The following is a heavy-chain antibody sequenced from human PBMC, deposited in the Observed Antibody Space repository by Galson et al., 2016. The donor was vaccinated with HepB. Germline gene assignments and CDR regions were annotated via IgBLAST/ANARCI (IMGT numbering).Heavy chain of an antibody. V-gene: IGHV1-18*01. CDR1: GYTFTSYG. Sequence: SVKVSCKASGYTFTSYGFTWVRQAPGQGLEWMGWISAYNGNTNYAQKLQGRVTMTTDTSTSTVYMELRSLRSDDTAVDYCARGGSQGGMDVWGLGTTVTVSS. D-gene: IGHD1-26*01. CDR3: ARGGSQGGMDV. CDR2: ISAYNGNT. J-gene: IGHJ6*02.